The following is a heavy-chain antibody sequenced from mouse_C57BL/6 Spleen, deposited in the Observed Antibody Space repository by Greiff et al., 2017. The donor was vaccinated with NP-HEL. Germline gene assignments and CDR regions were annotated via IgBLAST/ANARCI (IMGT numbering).Heavy chain of an antibody. CDR2: ISDGGSYT. CDR1: GFTFSSYA. CDR3: ARGAWAY. V-gene: IGHV5-4*03. J-gene: IGHJ3*01. Sequence: EVNVVESGGGLVKPGGSLKLSCAASGFTFSSYAMSWVRQTPEKRLEWVATISDGGSYTYYPDNVKGRFTISRDNAKNNLYLQMSHLKSEDTAMYYCARGAWAYWGQGTLVTVSA.